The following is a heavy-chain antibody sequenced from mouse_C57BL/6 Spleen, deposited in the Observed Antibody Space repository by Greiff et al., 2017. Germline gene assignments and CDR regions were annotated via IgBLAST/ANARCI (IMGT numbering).Heavy chain of an antibody. Sequence: QVHVKQSGAELVKPGASVKLSCKASGYTFTSYWMHWVKQRPGQGLEWIGMIHPNSGSTNYNEKFKSKATLTVDKSSSTAYMQLSSLTSEDSAVYYCAGYYYGSGYFDVWGTGTTVTVSS. J-gene: IGHJ1*03. CDR1: GYTFTSYW. D-gene: IGHD1-1*01. V-gene: IGHV1-64*01. CDR2: IHPNSGST. CDR3: AGYYYGSGYFDV.